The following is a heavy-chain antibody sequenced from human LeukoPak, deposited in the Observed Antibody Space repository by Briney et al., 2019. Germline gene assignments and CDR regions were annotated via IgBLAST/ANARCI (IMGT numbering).Heavy chain of an antibody. Sequence: PGGSLRLSCAASGFTFSSYGMHWVRRAPGKGLEWVAFIRYDGSNKYYADSVKGRFTISRDNSKNTLYLQMNSLRAEDTAVYYCAKDQWPYYYDSSGTGNWFDPWGQGTLVTVSS. D-gene: IGHD3-22*01. CDR2: IRYDGSNK. V-gene: IGHV3-30*02. CDR3: AKDQWPYYYDSSGTGNWFDP. CDR1: GFTFSSYG. J-gene: IGHJ5*02.